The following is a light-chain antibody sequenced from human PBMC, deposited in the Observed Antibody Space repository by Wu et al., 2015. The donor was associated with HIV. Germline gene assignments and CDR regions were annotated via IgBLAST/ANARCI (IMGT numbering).Light chain of an antibody. Sequence: EIVLTQSPDTLYLSPGERATLSCRASQTVTSNYLAWYQHKPGQAPRLLIYHSSTRATGISDRFSGSGSGTDFTLTVDRLEPEDSAIYFCQQLHNYPPFTFGGGTKVEI. CDR1: QTVTSNY. CDR2: HSS. V-gene: IGKV3D-20*02. J-gene: IGKJ4*01. CDR3: QQLHNYPPFT.